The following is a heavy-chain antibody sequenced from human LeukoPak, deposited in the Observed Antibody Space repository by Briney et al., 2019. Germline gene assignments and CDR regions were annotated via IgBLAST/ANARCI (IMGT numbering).Heavy chain of an antibody. CDR3: AASMAGFNWFDP. J-gene: IGHJ5*02. CDR1: ASTFSSNW. Sequence: GGSLRLSCAASASTFSSNWMHWVRQAPAKGLVWVSRISKDGSSTIYADSVKGGFTIHRDNDKNTLYVQMSSLTAADTAVYYCAASMAGFNWFDPGAREPWSPSPQ. CDR2: ISKDGSST. V-gene: IGHV3-74*01. D-gene: IGHD6-19*01.